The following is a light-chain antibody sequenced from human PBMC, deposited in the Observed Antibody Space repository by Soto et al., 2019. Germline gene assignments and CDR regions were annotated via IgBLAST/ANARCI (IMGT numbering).Light chain of an antibody. J-gene: IGKJ4*01. CDR1: ESVVRY. CDR2: DTS. CDR3: QQRSNWPLT. Sequence: EIVLTQSPVTLSLSPGDTATLSCRASESVVRYLAWYQQKPGQAPRLLMYDTSKRATGIPARFSGSGYGRDFTLTISSLEPEDFAVYYCQQRSNWPLTFGGLTKVEIK. V-gene: IGKV3-11*02.